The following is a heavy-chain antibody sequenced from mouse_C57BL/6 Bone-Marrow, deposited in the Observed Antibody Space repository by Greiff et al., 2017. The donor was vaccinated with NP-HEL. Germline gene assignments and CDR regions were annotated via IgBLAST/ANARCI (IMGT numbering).Heavy chain of an antibody. J-gene: IGHJ4*01. CDR2: INYDGSST. Sequence: EVKLVESEGGLVQPGSSMKLSCTASGFTFSDYYMAWVRQAPEKGLEWVANINYDGSSTYYLDSLKSRFIISRDNAKNILFLQMRSLKSEDTATYYCAREGGIRRCTYAMDYWGQGTSGTVSS. V-gene: IGHV5-16*01. D-gene: IGHD2-12*01. CDR1: GFTFSDYY. CDR3: AREGGIRRCTYAMDY.